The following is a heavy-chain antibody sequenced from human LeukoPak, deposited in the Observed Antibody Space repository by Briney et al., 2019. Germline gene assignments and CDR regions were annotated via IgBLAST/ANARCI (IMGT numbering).Heavy chain of an antibody. CDR1: GFTFDDYG. CDR2: INWNGGNT. CDR3: ARAGYRSSWYLAY. D-gene: IGHD6-13*01. V-gene: IGHV3-20*04. Sequence: GGSLRLSCAASGFTFDDYGMSWVRLAPGKGLEWVSGINWNGGNTGYADSVKGRFTISRDNAKNSLYLQMNSLRVEDTALYYCARAGYRSSWYLAYWGQGTLVTVSS. J-gene: IGHJ4*02.